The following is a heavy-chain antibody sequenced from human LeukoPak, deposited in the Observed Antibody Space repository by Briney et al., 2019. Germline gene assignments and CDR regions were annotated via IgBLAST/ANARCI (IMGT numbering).Heavy chain of an antibody. Sequence: GGSLRLSCAASGFTFSSYAMSWVRQAPGKGLEWVSTIVGSGGNTYYADSVKGRFTISRDNSKNTLYLQMNSLRAEDTAVYYCAKDFSVAGTDFDYWGQGTLVTVSS. CDR3: AKDFSVAGTDFDY. J-gene: IGHJ4*02. CDR1: GFTFSSYA. D-gene: IGHD6-19*01. CDR2: IVGSGGNT. V-gene: IGHV3-23*01.